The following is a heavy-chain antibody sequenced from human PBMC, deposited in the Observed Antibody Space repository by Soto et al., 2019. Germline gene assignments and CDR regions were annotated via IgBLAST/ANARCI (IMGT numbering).Heavy chain of an antibody. Sequence: QVHLVQSGAEVKKPGASVEVSCKGSGYGFTTYGITWVRQAPGQGLEWMAWISAHNGNTNYAQKLQARVTGTRDTSTSTAYMELTSLRSDDTAVYYCARGRYGDYWGQGALVTVSS. CDR3: ARGRYGDY. CDR1: GYGFTTYG. V-gene: IGHV1-18*01. D-gene: IGHD1-1*01. J-gene: IGHJ4*02. CDR2: ISAHNGNT.